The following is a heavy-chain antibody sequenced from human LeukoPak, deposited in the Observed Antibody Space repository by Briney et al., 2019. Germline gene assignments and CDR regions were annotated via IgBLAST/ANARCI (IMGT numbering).Heavy chain of an antibody. CDR2: IYHSGST. CDR3: ASTTASVAIYYFDY. D-gene: IGHD1-14*01. J-gene: IGHJ4*02. CDR1: GGSISSGYY. Sequence: PSETLSLTCTVSGGSISSGYYWGWIRQPPGKGLEWIGSIYHSGSTYYNPSLKSRVTISVDTSKNQFSLKLSSVTAADTAVYYCASTTASVAIYYFDYWGQGTLVTVSS. V-gene: IGHV4-38-2*02.